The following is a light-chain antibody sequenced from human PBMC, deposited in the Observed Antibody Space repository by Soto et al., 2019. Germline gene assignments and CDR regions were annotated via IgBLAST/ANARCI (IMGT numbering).Light chain of an antibody. J-gene: IGKJ1*01. Sequence: PGERATLSCRASQSLRSGDLACYQQIPGQAPGLLIYGASSRATGIPDGFSGSGSGTDFNLTVSRLAPEDFAVYYCHQYATSPLTFGQETKVEIK. CDR3: HQYATSPLT. V-gene: IGKV3-20*01. CDR2: GAS. CDR1: QSLRSGD.